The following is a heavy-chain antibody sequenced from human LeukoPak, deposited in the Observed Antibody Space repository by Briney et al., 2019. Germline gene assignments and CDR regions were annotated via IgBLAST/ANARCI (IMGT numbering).Heavy chain of an antibody. CDR1: GFTFSNHF. V-gene: IGHV3-64D*06. CDR2: IGPNGAST. Sequence: QTGGSLRLSCSTSGFTFSNHFMHWVRQAPGKGLEYVSSIGPNGASTLYADSVKGRFTISRDNSKNALYLQLTSLRLEDTALYYCVKDLTGTWSFDYWGQGILVTVSS. CDR3: VKDLTGTWSFDY. D-gene: IGHD3-9*01. J-gene: IGHJ4*02.